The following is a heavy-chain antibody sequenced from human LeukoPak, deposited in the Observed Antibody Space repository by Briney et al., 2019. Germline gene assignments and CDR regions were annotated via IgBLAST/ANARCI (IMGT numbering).Heavy chain of an antibody. Sequence: PSETLSLTCTVSGGPIGSFYWSWIRQPPGKGLEWIAYIYYDGSTIYNPSLKSRVTISVDTSKNQFSLKLNSVTAADTAVYFCARHSGYCTNGVCYAGWFDPWGQGTLVTVSS. CDR2: IYYDGST. CDR1: GGPIGSFY. D-gene: IGHD2-8*01. CDR3: ARHSGYCTNGVCYAGWFDP. V-gene: IGHV4-59*08. J-gene: IGHJ5*02.